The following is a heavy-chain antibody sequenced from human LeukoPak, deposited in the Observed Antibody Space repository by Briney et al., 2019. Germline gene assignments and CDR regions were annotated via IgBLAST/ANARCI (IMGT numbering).Heavy chain of an antibody. CDR1: GYSISSSNW. J-gene: IGHJ4*02. D-gene: IGHD2-2*01. CDR3: ARGVDPAAYDY. Sequence: PSDTLSLTCAVSGYSISSSNWWGWIRQPPGKVLEWIGYIYYGGSIYYNPSLKSRVAMSVDTSKNQVSLKLSSVTAADTAVYYCARGVDPAAYDYWGQGTLVTVSA. V-gene: IGHV4-28*05. CDR2: IYYGGSI.